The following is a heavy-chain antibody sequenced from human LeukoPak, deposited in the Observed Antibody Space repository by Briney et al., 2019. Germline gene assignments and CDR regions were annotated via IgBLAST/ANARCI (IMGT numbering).Heavy chain of an antibody. V-gene: IGHV3-30-3*01. J-gene: IGHJ4*02. CDR1: GFTFNSYT. D-gene: IGHD3-3*01. CDR2: IWYDGSNK. Sequence: SGGSLRLSCAASGFTFNSYTMHWVRQAPGKGLEWVALIWYDGSNKYYADSVKGRFTISRDNSKNTLYLQMNSLRAEDTAVYYCARGYYDFWSGYSPFDYWGQGTLVTVSS. CDR3: ARGYYDFWSGYSPFDY.